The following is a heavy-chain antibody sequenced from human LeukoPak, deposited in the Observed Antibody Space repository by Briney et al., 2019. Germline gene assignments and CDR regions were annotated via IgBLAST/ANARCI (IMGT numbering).Heavy chain of an antibody. J-gene: IGHJ3*02. CDR1: GYSFTSYW. D-gene: IGHD6-6*01. CDR3: ARWQLANGAFDI. CDR2: IYPGDSET. V-gene: IGHV5-51*01. Sequence: MLGESLKISCKGSGYSFTSYWIGWVRQMPGKGLEWMGIIYPGDSETRYSPSFQGQVTISADKSFSTAYLQWRSLKASDTAMYYCARWQLANGAFDIWGQGTMVTVSS.